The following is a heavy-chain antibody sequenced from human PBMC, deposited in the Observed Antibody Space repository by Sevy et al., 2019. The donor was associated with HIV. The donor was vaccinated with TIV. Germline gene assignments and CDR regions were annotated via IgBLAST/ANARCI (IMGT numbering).Heavy chain of an antibody. J-gene: IGHJ4*02. CDR1: GFTFSSFA. CDR3: AILGVDCVSTNCYGMRSLSFDF. D-gene: IGHD2-2*01. CDR2: ISYDGSSK. Sequence: GGSLRLSCAASGFTFSSFAMHWVRQAPGKGLEGVAVISYDGSSKYYPDSVKGRFTISGDNAKNTLYLQMNRLRPEDKAVYFCAILGVDCVSTNCYGMRSLSFDFWGQGTLVTVSS. V-gene: IGHV3-30-3*01.